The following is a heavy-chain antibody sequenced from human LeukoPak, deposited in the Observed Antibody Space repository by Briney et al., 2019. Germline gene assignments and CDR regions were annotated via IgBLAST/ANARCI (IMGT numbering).Heavy chain of an antibody. CDR3: ARDLKGPYDYVWGSYRHDAFDI. CDR2: IYSGGST. Sequence: GGSLRLSCAASGFTFSSYWMSWVRQAPGKGLEWVSVIYSGGSTYYADSVKGRFTISRDNSKNTLYFQMNSLRAEDTAVYYCARDLKGPYDYVWGSYRHDAFDIWGQGTMVTVSS. D-gene: IGHD3-16*02. V-gene: IGHV3-53*01. J-gene: IGHJ3*02. CDR1: GFTFSSYW.